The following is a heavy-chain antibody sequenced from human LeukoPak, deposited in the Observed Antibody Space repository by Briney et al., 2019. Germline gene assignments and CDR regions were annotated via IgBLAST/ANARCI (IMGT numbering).Heavy chain of an antibody. CDR2: ISGSGGST. J-gene: IGHJ4*02. Sequence: GGSLRLSCAASGFTFSSYAMSWVRQAPGKGLEWVSAISGSGGSTYYADSVKGRFTIPRDNSKNTLYLQMNSLRAEDTAVYYCAKDLGVLLWFGELLEPSSFDYWGQGTLVTVSS. CDR1: GFTFSSYA. D-gene: IGHD3-10*01. V-gene: IGHV3-23*01. CDR3: AKDLGVLLWFGELLEPSSFDY.